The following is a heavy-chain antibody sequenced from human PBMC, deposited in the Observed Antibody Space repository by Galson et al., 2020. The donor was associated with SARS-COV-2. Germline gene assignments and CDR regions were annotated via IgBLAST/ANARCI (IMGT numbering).Heavy chain of an antibody. CDR3: ARGYGDYLDAFDI. J-gene: IGHJ3*02. CDR2: IWYDGSNK. CDR1: GFTFSSYG. V-gene: IGHV3-33*01. Sequence: QAGGSLRLSCAASGFTFSSYGMHWVRQPPGQGLERVAVIWYDGSNKYYADSVKGRFTIARDNSKNTRYRQMNSLRAEDTAVYYCARGYGDYLDAFDIWGQGTMVTVSS. D-gene: IGHD4-17*01.